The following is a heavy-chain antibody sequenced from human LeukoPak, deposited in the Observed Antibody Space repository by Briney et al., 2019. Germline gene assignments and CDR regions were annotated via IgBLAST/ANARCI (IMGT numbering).Heavy chain of an antibody. V-gene: IGHV3-23*01. CDR1: GITLSNYG. CDR3: ARAPAGCGGTCAFDY. CDR2: LSGSAGGT. J-gene: IGHJ4*02. D-gene: IGHD2-15*01. Sequence: GGSLRLSCAVSGITLSNYGMSWVRQAPGKGLEWVAGLSGSAGGTQYADSVKGRFTISRDNSKNTLYLQMNSLRAEDTAMYFCARAPAGCGGTCAFDYWGQGTQVTVSS.